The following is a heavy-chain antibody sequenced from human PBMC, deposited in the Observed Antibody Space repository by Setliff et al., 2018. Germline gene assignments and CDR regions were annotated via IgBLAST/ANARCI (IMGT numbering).Heavy chain of an antibody. Sequence: SVKVSCKASGGTLRTYAFNWVRQAPGQGLEWVGGILPLFGSATYARKFQGRVTITADESTSTTYMEVSSLTSEDTAEYFCARGPISGSGTYYGADWGQGTLVAVSS. J-gene: IGHJ4*02. V-gene: IGHV1-69*13. CDR1: GGTLRTYA. CDR3: ARGPISGSGTYYGAD. CDR2: ILPLFGSA. D-gene: IGHD3-10*01.